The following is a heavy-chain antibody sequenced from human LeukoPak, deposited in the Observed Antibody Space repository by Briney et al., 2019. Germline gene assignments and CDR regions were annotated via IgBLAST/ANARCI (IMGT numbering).Heavy chain of an antibody. CDR3: ACLNGYWGQTFDI. CDR1: GFTFSDYY. J-gene: IGHJ3*02. Sequence: PGGSLRLSCAASGFTFSDYYMSWIRQAPGKGLEWVSYISSSSSYTNYADSVKGRFTISRDNAKNSLYLQMNSLRAEDTAVYYCACLNGYWGQTFDIWGQGTMVTVSS. CDR2: ISSSSSYT. V-gene: IGHV3-11*06. D-gene: IGHD3-16*01.